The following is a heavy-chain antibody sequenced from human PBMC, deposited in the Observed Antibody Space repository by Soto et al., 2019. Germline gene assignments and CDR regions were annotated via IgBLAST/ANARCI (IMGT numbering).Heavy chain of an antibody. Sequence: GSLRLSCAASGFTFNIYALHWVRQAPGKGLEWVAVISFDGTKKYYSDSVKGRFTIPRDNLKNTLYLQMNNLRVEDAALYFCAREDDYGYRYISYGLDVWGQGTTVTVSS. CDR3: AREDDYGYRYISYGLDV. CDR1: GFTFNIYA. D-gene: IGHD4-17*01. J-gene: IGHJ6*02. CDR2: ISFDGTKK. V-gene: IGHV3-30-3*01.